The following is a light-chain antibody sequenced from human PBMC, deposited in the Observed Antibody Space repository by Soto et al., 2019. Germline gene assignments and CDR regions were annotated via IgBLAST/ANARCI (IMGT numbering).Light chain of an antibody. CDR3: VSWDDSLKAVV. CDR2: STD. Sequence: QSVLTQPPSASGTPGQGVTISCSGSISNIGSNTVNWYQQFPGTAPKLVIYSTDQWPSGVPDRFSGSKSGTSASLAISGLQSEDEADYYCVSWDDSLKAVVFGGGTKLTVL. V-gene: IGLV1-44*01. J-gene: IGLJ2*01. CDR1: ISNIGSNT.